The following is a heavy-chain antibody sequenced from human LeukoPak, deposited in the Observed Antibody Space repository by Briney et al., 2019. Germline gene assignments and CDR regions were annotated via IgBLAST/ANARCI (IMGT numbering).Heavy chain of an antibody. Sequence: PGASVKVSCKASGYTFTGYYMHWVRQAPGQGLEWMGGIIPIFGTANYAQKFQGRVTITADKSTSTAYMELSSLRSEDTAVYYCARATWGGGDYDFWSGYYTSWFDPWGQGTLVTVSS. CDR3: ARATWGGGDYDFWSGYYTSWFDP. CDR1: GYTFTGYY. CDR2: IIPIFGTA. D-gene: IGHD3-3*01. V-gene: IGHV1-69*06. J-gene: IGHJ5*02.